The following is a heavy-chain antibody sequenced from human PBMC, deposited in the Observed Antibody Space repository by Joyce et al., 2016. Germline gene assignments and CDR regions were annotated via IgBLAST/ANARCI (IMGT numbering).Heavy chain of an antibody. CDR1: GGSIHNNNW. Sequence: QVQLQESGPGLVKPSGTLSLTCDVSGGSIHNNNWWTWVRQPPGKGLEWIGSIYHTGSTDYNPSLKSRVTISVDKSKNQFSLTLSSVTAADTAVYYCATLPTRVYYNRLDVWGPGTTVTVSS. CDR3: ATLPTRVYYNRLDV. V-gene: IGHV4-4*02. D-gene: IGHD2-15*01. J-gene: IGHJ6*02. CDR2: IYHTGST.